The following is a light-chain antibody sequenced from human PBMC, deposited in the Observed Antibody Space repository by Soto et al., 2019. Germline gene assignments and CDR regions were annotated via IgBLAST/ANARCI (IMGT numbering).Light chain of an antibody. Sequence: EIVLTQSPGTLSLSPGERATLSCRASQSVSSSYFAWYQQRFGQAPRLLIYGASSRATGIPDRFSGSGSGTDFTLTISRLEPEDFAVYYCQQYGSSSWTFGQGT. J-gene: IGKJ1*01. V-gene: IGKV3-20*01. CDR1: QSVSSSY. CDR3: QQYGSSSWT. CDR2: GAS.